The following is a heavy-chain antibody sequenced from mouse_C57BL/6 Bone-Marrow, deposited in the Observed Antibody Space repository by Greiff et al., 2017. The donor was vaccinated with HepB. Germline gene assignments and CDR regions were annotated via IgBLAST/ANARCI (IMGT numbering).Heavy chain of an antibody. CDR3: ARPIYYYGSSPWYFDV. D-gene: IGHD1-1*01. CDR2: IGPGSGST. CDR1: GYTFTDYY. J-gene: IGHJ1*03. V-gene: IGHV1-77*01. Sequence: VQLVESGAELVKPGASVKISCKASGYTFTDYYINWVKQRPGQGLEWIGKIGPGSGSTYYNEKFKGKATLTADKSSSTAYMQLSSLTSEDSAVYFCARPIYYYGSSPWYFDVWGTGTTVTVSS.